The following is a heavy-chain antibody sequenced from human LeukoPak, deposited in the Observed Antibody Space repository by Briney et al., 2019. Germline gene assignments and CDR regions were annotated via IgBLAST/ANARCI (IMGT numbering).Heavy chain of an antibody. J-gene: IGHJ4*02. D-gene: IGHD2-2*01. Sequence: ASVKVSCKASGYTFTSYGISWVRQAPGQGLEWMGWISAYNGNTDYAQKLQGRVTMTTDTSTSTAYMELRSLRSDDTAVYYCARDRYQLPSEEGWGQGTLVTVSS. CDR3: ARDRYQLPSEEG. CDR2: ISAYNGNT. V-gene: IGHV1-18*04. CDR1: GYTFTSYG.